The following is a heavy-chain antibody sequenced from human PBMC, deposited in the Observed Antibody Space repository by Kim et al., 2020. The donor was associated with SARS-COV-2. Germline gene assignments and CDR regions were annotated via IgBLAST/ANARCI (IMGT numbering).Heavy chain of an antibody. V-gene: IGHV3-23*01. CDR2: IDGRTTNI. CDR1: GFTFSNHA. CDR3: ESWLRAHFDY. D-gene: IGHD5-18*01. Sequence: GGSLRLSCAASGFTFSNHAMKWVRQAPGKGLEWVSTIDGRTTNIQYADSVKGRFTISRDNSKNTLYLQMNSLRAEDTAIYYCESWLRAHFDYLGPVIL. J-gene: IGHJ4*02.